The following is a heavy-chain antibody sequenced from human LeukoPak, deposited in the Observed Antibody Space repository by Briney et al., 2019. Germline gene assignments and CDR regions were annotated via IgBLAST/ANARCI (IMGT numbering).Heavy chain of an antibody. V-gene: IGHV4-30-4*08. CDR2: IYYSGST. CDR3: ARDLRRSGPAAYFDY. D-gene: IGHD2-2*01. CDR1: GGSISSGDYY. J-gene: IGHJ4*02. Sequence: SETLSLTCTVSGGSISSGDYYWSRIRQPPRKGLEWIGYIYYSGSTYYNPSLKSRVTISVDTSKNQFSLKLSSVTAADTAVYYCARDLRRSGPAAYFDYWGQGTLVTVSS.